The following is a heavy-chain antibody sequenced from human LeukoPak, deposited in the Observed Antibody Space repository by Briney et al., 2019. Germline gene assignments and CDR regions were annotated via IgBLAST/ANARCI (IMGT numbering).Heavy chain of an antibody. CDR3: AKDTTGGAFDI. D-gene: IGHD4-17*01. CDR2: IWYDGSNK. V-gene: IGHV3-33*06. J-gene: IGHJ3*02. CDR1: GLTFSSYG. Sequence: QPGGSLRLSCAASGLTFSSYGMHWVRPAPGKGLERVAVIWYDGSNKYYADSVKGRFTISRDNSKNALYLQMNSLRAEDTAVYYCAKDTTGGAFDIWGQGKMVTVSS.